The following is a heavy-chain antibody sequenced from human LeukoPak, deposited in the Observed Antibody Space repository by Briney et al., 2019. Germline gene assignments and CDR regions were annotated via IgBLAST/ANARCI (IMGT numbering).Heavy chain of an antibody. D-gene: IGHD3-22*01. CDR2: IYYSGST. CDR3: ARSDSGGYYNEY. J-gene: IGHJ4*02. CDR1: GGSISNYY. V-gene: IGHV4-59*01. Sequence: PSETLSLTCSVSGGSISNYYWSWIRQSPGEGLEWIGNIYYSGSTNYHPSLESRVTISVDTSKDEFSLKMSSVTTADTAVYYCARSDSGGYYNEYWGQEPWSPSPQ.